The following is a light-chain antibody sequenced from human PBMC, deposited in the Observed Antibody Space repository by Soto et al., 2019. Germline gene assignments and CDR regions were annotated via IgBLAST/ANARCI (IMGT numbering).Light chain of an antibody. CDR2: DVS. J-gene: IGLJ2*01. CDR1: SSDVGGYNY. CDR3: RSYTSSSTVL. Sequence: QSVLAHPASVSGSPRQSITISCTGTSSDVGGYNYVSWYQQHPGKAPKLMIYDVSNRPSGVSNRFSSSKSGNTASLTISGLQAEDEADYYCRSYTSSSTVLFGGGTQLTVL. V-gene: IGLV2-14*03.